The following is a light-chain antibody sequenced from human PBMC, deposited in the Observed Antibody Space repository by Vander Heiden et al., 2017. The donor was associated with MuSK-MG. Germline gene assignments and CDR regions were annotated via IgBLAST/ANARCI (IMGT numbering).Light chain of an antibody. CDR2: KAS. CDR1: QNINSW. CDR3: QQYHSYPWK. V-gene: IGKV1-5*03. J-gene: IGKJ1*01. Sequence: DIQMTQSPFTLSASVGDRVTITCRASQNINSWLAWYHQRPGKAPKLLIYKASNLESGVPSRFSGSGYGTDFTLTISSLQPDDFATYYCQQYHSYPWKVGQGTKVEIK.